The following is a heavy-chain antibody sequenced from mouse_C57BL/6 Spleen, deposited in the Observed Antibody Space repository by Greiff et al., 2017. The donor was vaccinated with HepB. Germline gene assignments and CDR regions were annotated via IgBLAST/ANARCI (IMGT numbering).Heavy chain of an antibody. D-gene: IGHD1-1*01. V-gene: IGHV3-6*01. CDR3: ARENGSSYGCAY. J-gene: IGHJ3*01. CDR1: GYSITSGYY. CDR2: ISYDGSN. Sequence: EVQLQESGPGLVKPSQSLSLTCSVTGYSITSGYYWNWIRQFPGNKLEWMGYISYDGSNNYNPSLKNRISITRDTSKNQFFLKLNSVTTEDTATYFCARENGSSYGCAYWGQETLVTVSA.